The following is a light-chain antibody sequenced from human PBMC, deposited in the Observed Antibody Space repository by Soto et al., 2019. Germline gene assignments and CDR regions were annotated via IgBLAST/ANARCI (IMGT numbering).Light chain of an antibody. CDR3: KSYAGSNTYV. CDR1: KKDIGVYDF. J-gene: IGLJ1*01. V-gene: IGLV2-8*01. CDR2: EVV. Sequence: QSALTQPPSASGSPGQSVTISCTGTKKDIGVYDFVSWYQHHPGKAPRLIIYEVVQRPSGVPDRFSGSKSGNTASLTVSGLQAADEGDYFCKSYAGSNTYVFGSGTKLTVL.